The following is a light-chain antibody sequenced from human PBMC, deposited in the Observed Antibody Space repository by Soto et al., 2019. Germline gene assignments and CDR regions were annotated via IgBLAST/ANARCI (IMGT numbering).Light chain of an antibody. CDR2: GAS. Sequence: EIVLTQSPGTLSLSPGERATLSCRASQSVRSNNLAWYQQKPGQAPRLLIFGASTRATGIPDRFSGSGSGTDFTLTISRLEPEDFAGYCCQQYGASPPTFGPGTNVDLK. CDR3: QQYGASPPT. J-gene: IGKJ3*01. V-gene: IGKV3-20*01. CDR1: QSVRSNN.